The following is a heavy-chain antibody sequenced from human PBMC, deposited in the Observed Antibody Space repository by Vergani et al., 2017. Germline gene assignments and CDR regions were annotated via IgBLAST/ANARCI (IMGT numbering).Heavy chain of an antibody. J-gene: IGHJ4*02. CDR3: ARQRPGSGWSPGDFDD. V-gene: IGHV4-39*01. D-gene: IGHD6-19*01. Sequence: QLQLQQSGPGLLKPSETLFLTCTVSADSISSGSYYWCWIRQPPGKSLEWIGSIYYSGLTYYNPSLKSRVAISVDTSKTQFSLKVTSVTAAYTAVYFCARQRPGSGWSPGDFDDWGQGILVTVSS. CDR1: ADSISSGSYY. CDR2: IYYSGLT.